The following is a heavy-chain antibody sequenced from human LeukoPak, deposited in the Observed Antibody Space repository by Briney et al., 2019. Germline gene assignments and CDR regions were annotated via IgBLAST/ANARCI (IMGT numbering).Heavy chain of an antibody. CDR2: INAGNGNT. J-gene: IGHJ4*02. CDR1: GYTFTSHA. CDR3: ARCGVLGDFDY. D-gene: IGHD3-10*02. V-gene: IGHV1-3*01. Sequence: ASVKVSCKASGYTFTSHALHWVRQAPEQRLEWMGWINAGNGNTKYSQKFQGRVTITTDTSASTAYMELSSLRSEDTAVYFCARCGVLGDFDYWGQGTLVAVSS.